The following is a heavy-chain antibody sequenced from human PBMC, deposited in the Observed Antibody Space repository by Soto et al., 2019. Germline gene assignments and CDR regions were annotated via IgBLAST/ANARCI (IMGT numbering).Heavy chain of an antibody. CDR3: ARDRNGYSGYDIDY. J-gene: IGHJ4*02. Sequence: SVKVSCKASGGTLSSYAISWVRQAPGQGLEWMGGIIPIFGTANYAQKFQGRATITADESTSTAYMELSSLRSEDTAVYYCARDRNGYSGYDIDYWGQGTLVTVSS. CDR1: GGTLSSYA. CDR2: IIPIFGTA. D-gene: IGHD5-12*01. V-gene: IGHV1-69*13.